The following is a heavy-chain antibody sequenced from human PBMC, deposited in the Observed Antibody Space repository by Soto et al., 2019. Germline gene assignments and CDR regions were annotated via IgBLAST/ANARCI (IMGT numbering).Heavy chain of an antibody. J-gene: IGHJ6*03. D-gene: IGHD3-10*01. CDR1: GFTFSSYA. V-gene: IGHV3-23*01. CDR2: ISGSGGST. Sequence: PGGSLRLSCAASGFTFSSYAMSWVRQAPGKGLEWVSAISGSGGSTYYADSVKGRFTISRDNSKNTLYLQMNSLRAEDTAVYYCAKDSAWFGNPRNYYYMDVWRKGTTVTVSS. CDR3: AKDSAWFGNPRNYYYMDV.